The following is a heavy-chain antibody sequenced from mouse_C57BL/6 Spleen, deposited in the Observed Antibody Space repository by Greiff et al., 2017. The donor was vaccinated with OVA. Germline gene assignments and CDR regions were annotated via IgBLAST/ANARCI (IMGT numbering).Heavy chain of an antibody. CDR1: GYTFTDYW. CDR3: SPFYYYGSP. V-gene: IGHV1-74*01. J-gene: IGHJ1*03. CDR2: IHPYDSDT. Sequence: VQLQQPGAELVKPGASVKVSCKASGYTFTDYWMHWVKQRPGQGLEWIGRIHPYDSDTNHNQKFKGKATVTVDKSSSTAYMQLRSLTSEDSAVYCCSPFYYYGSPWGTGTTVTVSS. D-gene: IGHD1-1*01.